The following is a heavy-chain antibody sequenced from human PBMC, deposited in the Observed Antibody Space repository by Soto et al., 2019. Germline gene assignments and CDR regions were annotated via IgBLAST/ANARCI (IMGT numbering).Heavy chain of an antibody. CDR2: INPNSNTDVT. D-gene: IGHD1-1*01. J-gene: IGHJ4*02. Sequence: QVQLVQSGAEVKKPGSSVKVSCKASGYTFTDYYIHWVRQAPGQGLEWMGWINPNSNTDVTNYAPKFQGWVTITSDTSITTAYLEVDRLKSDDTAVYYWARGPRKQLWVGYFDYWGQGTLVTVSS. CDR1: GYTFTDYY. V-gene: IGHV1-2*04. CDR3: ARGPRKQLWVGYFDY.